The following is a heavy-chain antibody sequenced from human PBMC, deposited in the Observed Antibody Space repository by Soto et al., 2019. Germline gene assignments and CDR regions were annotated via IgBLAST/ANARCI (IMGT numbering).Heavy chain of an antibody. Sequence: QVQLVQSGAEVKKPGSSVKVSCKASGGTFRSYSISWVRQAPGQGLEWMGGIIPIFDITNYAQKFQGRVTITADESTSTAYRALSSLGSNDTAVYYCASPGEGGYSSNHHFYCALDVWGKGTSVTVTS. CDR1: GGTFRSYS. V-gene: IGHV1-69*01. CDR3: ASPGEGGYSSNHHFYCALDV. D-gene: IGHD3-22*01. CDR2: IIPIFDIT. J-gene: IGHJ6*04.